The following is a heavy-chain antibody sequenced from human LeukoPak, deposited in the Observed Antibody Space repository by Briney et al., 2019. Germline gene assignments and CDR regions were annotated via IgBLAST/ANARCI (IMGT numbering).Heavy chain of an antibody. CDR2: IYYSGSA. CDR1: GDSINSSNYY. Sequence: SETLSLTCTVSGDSINSSNYYWGWIRQPPGKGLEWIGNIYYSGSAYNNPSLQSRVTISVDTSKNQFSLKLSSVTATDTAVYYCARLSGYCSGGGCYNYFDCWGQGTPVTVSS. D-gene: IGHD2-15*01. CDR3: ARLSGYCSGGGCYNYFDC. J-gene: IGHJ4*02. V-gene: IGHV4-39*01.